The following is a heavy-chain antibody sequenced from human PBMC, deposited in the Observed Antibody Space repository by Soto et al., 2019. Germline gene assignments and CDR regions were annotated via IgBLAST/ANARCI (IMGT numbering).Heavy chain of an antibody. CDR3: WSIVDTAMVPFDY. CDR1: GFTFDDHT. D-gene: IGHD5-18*01. Sequence: GGSLRLSCGGSGFTFDDHTMHWVRQVPGKGLEWVSLITWDGGSTYYADSVKGRFTISRDNSKNSLSLQMNSLRAEDTAVYYCWSIVDTAMVPFDYWGQGTLVTVSS. V-gene: IGHV3-43*01. J-gene: IGHJ4*02. CDR2: ITWDGGST.